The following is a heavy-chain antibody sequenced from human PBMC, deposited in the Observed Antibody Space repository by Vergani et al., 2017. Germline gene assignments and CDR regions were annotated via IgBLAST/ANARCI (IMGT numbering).Heavy chain of an antibody. CDR3: ARGHYYGSGSYPWVLRRYMDV. CDR2: INHSGST. D-gene: IGHD3-10*01. Sequence: QVQLQQWGAGLLKPSETLSLTCAVYGGSFSGYYWSWIRQPPGKGLEWIGEINHSGSTNYNPSLKSRVTISVDTSKNQFSLKLCSVTAADTAVYCCARGHYYGSGSYPWVLRRYMDVWDKGTTVTVSS. CDR1: GGSFSGYY. V-gene: IGHV4-34*01. J-gene: IGHJ6*03.